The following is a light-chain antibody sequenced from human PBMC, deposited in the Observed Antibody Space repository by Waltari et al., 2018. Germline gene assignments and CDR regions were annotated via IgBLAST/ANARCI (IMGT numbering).Light chain of an antibody. CDR1: ALSSQY. Sequence: SNELTQPHSMLVSPGQTDRISCSGDALSSQYAYWYRQKPGQARMVVIYKDKERPSGNPERVSGSTSGTTATLTISGVQAEDEADYYCQSADRGGTQEVFGGGTKLTVL. J-gene: IGLJ2*01. CDR2: KDK. CDR3: QSADRGGTQEV. V-gene: IGLV3-25*03.